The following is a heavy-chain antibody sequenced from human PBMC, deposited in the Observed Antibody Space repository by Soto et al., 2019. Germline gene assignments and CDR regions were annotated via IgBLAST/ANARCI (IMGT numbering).Heavy chain of an antibody. D-gene: IGHD5-18*01. CDR1: GASISSGDYF. V-gene: IGHV4-30-4*01. CDR2: IYDSGSS. Sequence: SETLSLTCTVSGASISSGDYFWSWIRQSPGKGLQWIGDIYDSGSSYYNPSLKSRVTMSVDTAKNPFSLKLSSVTAADTAVYYCAREKGYSSGPKNFDYWGQGTLVTVSS. J-gene: IGHJ4*02. CDR3: AREKGYSSGPKNFDY.